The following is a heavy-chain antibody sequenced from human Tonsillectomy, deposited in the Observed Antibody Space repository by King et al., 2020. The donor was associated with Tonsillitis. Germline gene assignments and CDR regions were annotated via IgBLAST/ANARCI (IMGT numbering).Heavy chain of an antibody. D-gene: IGHD3-10*01. J-gene: IGHJ6*02. CDR2: ISGSGSTI. CDR3: GGAYYYGSGTYRIYYGMDV. V-gene: IGHV3-11*01. Sequence: QLVQSGGGLVKPGGSLRLSCAASGLTFSDYYMSWIRQAPGKGLEWVSYISGSGSTIYYADSVKGRFTISRDNAKNSLYLQMNSLRAEDTAVYYCGGAYYYGSGTYRIYYGMDVWGQGPTVTVSS. CDR1: GLTFSDYY.